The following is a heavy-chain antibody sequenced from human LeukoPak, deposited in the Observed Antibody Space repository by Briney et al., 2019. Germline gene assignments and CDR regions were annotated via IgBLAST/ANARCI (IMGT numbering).Heavy chain of an antibody. CDR3: ASHTYYYGSGTRNLDY. CDR1: GGSFSGYY. D-gene: IGHD3-10*01. V-gene: IGHV4-34*01. Sequence: TSETLSLTCAVYGGSFSGYYWSWIRQPPGKGLEWIGEINHSGSTNYNPSLKSRVTISVDTSKNQFSLKLSSVTAADTAVYYCASHTYYYGSGTRNLDYWGQGTLVTVSS. J-gene: IGHJ4*02. CDR2: INHSGST.